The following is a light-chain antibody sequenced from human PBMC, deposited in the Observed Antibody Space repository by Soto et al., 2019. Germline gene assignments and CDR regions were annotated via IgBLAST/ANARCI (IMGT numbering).Light chain of an antibody. J-gene: IGKJ4*01. CDR3: QQFDNLPLT. CDR2: DVS. V-gene: IGKV1-33*01. CDR1: QDISKY. Sequence: DIQMTQSPSSLSASVGDRVTITCQASQDISKYLNWYQQKPGKAPKILIYDVSVLEAGVPSRFSGGGSGTHFTLTISSLQAEGAATYYCQQFDNLPLTFAGGTKVEIK.